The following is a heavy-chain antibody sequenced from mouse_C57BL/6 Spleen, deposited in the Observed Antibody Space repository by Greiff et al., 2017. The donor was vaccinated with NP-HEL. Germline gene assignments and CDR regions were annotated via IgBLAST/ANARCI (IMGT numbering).Heavy chain of an antibody. CDR3: ARDVDGYYPWVAY. J-gene: IGHJ3*01. CDR1: GYTFTSYW. CDR2: IHPNSGST. Sequence: VQLQQSGAELVKPGASVKLSCKASGYTFTSYWMHWVKQRPGQGLEWIGMIHPNSGSTNYNEKFKSKATLTVDKSSSTAYMQLSSLTSEDSAVYYCARDVDGYYPWVAYWGQGTLVTVSA. D-gene: IGHD2-3*01. V-gene: IGHV1-64*01.